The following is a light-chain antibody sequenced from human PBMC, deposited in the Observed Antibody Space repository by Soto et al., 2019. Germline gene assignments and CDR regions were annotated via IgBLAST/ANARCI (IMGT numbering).Light chain of an antibody. CDR1: QSVRNNF. CDR2: GAS. J-gene: IGKJ1*01. CDR3: QQYGDSPRT. Sequence: EIVLTQSPGTLSLSPGERATLSCRASQSVRNNFLVWYQHKPGQTPRLLIYGASSRATGIPDRFSGSGSGTDFTLTISRLEPEDFGVYYCQQYGDSPRTFGQGTKVDIK. V-gene: IGKV3-20*01.